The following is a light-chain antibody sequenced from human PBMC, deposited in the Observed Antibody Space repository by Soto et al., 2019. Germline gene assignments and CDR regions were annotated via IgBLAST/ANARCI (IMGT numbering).Light chain of an antibody. CDR2: SNN. J-gene: IGLJ2*01. CDR1: SSNIGSNT. CDR3: AAWDDSLNGPGVV. V-gene: IGLV1-44*01. Sequence: QSVLTQPPSASGTPGQRVTISCSGSSSNIGSNTVNWYQHLPGTAPKRLIYSNNQRPSGVPDRFSGSESGTSASLAISGLQSEDEADYYCAAWDDSLNGPGVVFGGGTKLTVL.